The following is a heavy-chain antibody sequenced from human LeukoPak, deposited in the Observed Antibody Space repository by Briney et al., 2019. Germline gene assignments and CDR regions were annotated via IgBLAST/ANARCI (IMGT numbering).Heavy chain of an antibody. CDR1: GFTFSSYS. CDR2: ISSSSAYI. D-gene: IGHD3-16*02. Sequence: GGSLRLSCAASGFTFSSYSMNWVRQAPGKGLEWVSSISSSSAYIYYADSMKGRFTISRDNSKDTLYLQMNSLRAQDTAIYYCARDIELSTWGLGTMVTVSS. V-gene: IGHV3-21*04. CDR3: ARDIELST. J-gene: IGHJ3*01.